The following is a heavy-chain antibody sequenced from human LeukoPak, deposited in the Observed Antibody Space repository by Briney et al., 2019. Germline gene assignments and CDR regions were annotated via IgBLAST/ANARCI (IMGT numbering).Heavy chain of an antibody. CDR2: IYYLGST. Sequence: SETLSLTCTVSGGSISSYYWSWIRQPPGKGLEWVGHIYYLGSTNYNPSLKSRVTISIDTSKNYFSLKLNSVTAADTAVYYCVRVMLGTPNWFDPWGQGTLVTVSS. D-gene: IGHD3-10*02. J-gene: IGHJ5*02. V-gene: IGHV4-59*01. CDR1: GGSISSYY. CDR3: VRVMLGTPNWFDP.